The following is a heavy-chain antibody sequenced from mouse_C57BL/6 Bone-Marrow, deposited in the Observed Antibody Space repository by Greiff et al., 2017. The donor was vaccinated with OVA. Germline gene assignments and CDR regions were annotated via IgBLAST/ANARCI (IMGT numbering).Heavy chain of an antibody. CDR2: INPSTGGT. D-gene: IGHD6-1*01. V-gene: IGHV1-42*01. J-gene: IGHJ4*01. CDR3: ARLSRTDAIDY. Sequence: VQLQQSGPELVKPGASVKISCKASGYSFTGYYMNWVKQSPEKSLEWIGEINPSTGGTTYNQKFKAKATLTVDKSSSTAYMQLKSLTSEDSAVYYCARLSRTDAIDYWGQGTSVTVSS. CDR1: GYSFTGYY.